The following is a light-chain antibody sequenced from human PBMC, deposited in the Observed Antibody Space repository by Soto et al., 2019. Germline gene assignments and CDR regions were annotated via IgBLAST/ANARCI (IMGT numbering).Light chain of an antibody. J-gene: IGLJ2*01. Sequence: QPVLTQPPSVSGAPGQRVTISCTGSSSNIGAGYDVHWYQQLPGTAPKLLIYGNSNRPSGVPDRFPGSKSGTSASLAITGLQAEDEADYYCQSYDSSLSGWGVFGGGTKLTVL. V-gene: IGLV1-40*01. CDR2: GNS. CDR3: QSYDSSLSGWGV. CDR1: SSNIGAGYD.